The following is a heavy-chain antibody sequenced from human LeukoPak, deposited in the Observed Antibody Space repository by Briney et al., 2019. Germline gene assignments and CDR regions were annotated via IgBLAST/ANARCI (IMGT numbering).Heavy chain of an antibody. CDR2: IYYSGST. CDR1: GGSISSSSYY. V-gene: IGHV4-39*07. Sequence: PSETLSLTCTVSGGSISSSSYYWGWIRQPPGKGLEWIGSIYYSGSTYYNPSLKSRVTISVDTSKNQFSLKLSSVTAADTAVYYCARANRVSLYYLDYWGQGTLVTVSS. J-gene: IGHJ4*02. D-gene: IGHD5/OR15-5a*01. CDR3: ARANRVSLYYLDY.